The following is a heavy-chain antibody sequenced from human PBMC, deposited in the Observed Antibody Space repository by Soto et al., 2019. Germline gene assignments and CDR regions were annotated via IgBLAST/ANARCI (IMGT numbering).Heavy chain of an antibody. D-gene: IGHD3-10*01. CDR1: GYTFTSYY. V-gene: IGHV1-46*03. CDR2: INPSGGST. Sequence: GASVKVSCKASGYTFTSYYMHWVRQAPGQGLEWMGIINPSGGSTSYAQKFQGRVTMTRDTSTSTVYMELSSLRSEDTAVYYCARGGFTMVRGVILSWFDPWGQGTLVTVS. CDR3: ARGGFTMVRGVILSWFDP. J-gene: IGHJ5*02.